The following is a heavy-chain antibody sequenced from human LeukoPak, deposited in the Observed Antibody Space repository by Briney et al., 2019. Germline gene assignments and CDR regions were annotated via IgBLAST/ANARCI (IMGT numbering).Heavy chain of an antibody. D-gene: IGHD3-3*01. J-gene: IGHJ4*02. CDR2: IYFGRTP. CDR1: GGSITSDNYY. Sequence: SETLSLTCTVSGGSITSDNYYWGWIRQPPGKGLEFIGSIYFGRTPYYTPSLKSRVTMLMDTTTNQFSLMLTSMTAADTAVYYCTRASTHYDFWSGYLWGQGTLVTVSS. CDR3: TRASTHYDFWSGYL. V-gene: IGHV4-39*07.